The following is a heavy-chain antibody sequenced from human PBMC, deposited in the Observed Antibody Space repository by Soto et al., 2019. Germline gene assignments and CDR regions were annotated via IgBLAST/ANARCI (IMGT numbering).Heavy chain of an antibody. CDR2: INHSGST. CDR3: ATKFRYFDWLPNDY. CDR1: GGSFSGYY. D-gene: IGHD3-9*01. Sequence: SETLSLTCAVSGGSFSGYYWSWIRQPPGKGLEWIGEINHSGSTNYNPSLKSRVTISVDTSKNQFSLKLSSVTAADTAVYYCATKFRYFDWLPNDYWGQGTLVTVSS. J-gene: IGHJ4*02. V-gene: IGHV4-34*01.